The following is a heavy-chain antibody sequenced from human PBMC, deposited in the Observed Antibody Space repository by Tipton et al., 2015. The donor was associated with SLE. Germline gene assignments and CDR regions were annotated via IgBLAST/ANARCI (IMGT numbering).Heavy chain of an antibody. D-gene: IGHD2-21*01. CDR1: GFTFSSYE. Sequence: SLRLSCAASGFTFSSYEMNWVRQAPGKGLEWVAYISSSGSTIYYADSVKGRFTISRDNAKNSLYLQMNSLRAEDTAVYDCARGLAYCGGDCYSPFDYWGQGTLVTVSS. V-gene: IGHV3-48*03. J-gene: IGHJ4*02. CDR3: ARGLAYCGGDCYSPFDY. CDR2: ISSSGSTI.